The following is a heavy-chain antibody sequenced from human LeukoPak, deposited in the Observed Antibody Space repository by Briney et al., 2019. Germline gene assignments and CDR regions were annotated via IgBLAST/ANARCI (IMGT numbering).Heavy chain of an antibody. Sequence: PGGSLRLSCAASGFTFSSYSMKWVPQAPGKGLKGGSYISSSSSTIYYADSGQGRFTISRDNAKNSLYLQMNSLRAEDTAVYYCARSLSYYGSGSYYQGDYWGQGTLVTVSS. D-gene: IGHD3-10*01. CDR1: GFTFSSYS. CDR2: ISSSSSTI. V-gene: IGHV3-48*04. J-gene: IGHJ4*02. CDR3: ARSLSYYGSGSYYQGDY.